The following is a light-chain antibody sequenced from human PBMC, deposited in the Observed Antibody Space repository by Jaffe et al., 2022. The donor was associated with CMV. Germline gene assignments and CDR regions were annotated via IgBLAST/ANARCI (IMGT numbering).Light chain of an antibody. CDR1: QSVSSN. V-gene: IGKV3-15*01. Sequence: EIVMTQSPATLSVSPGERATLSCRASQSVSSNLAWYQQKPGQAPRLLIYGVSTRAPAIPARFSGSGSGTEFTLTISSLQSEDFAVYYCHQYNNWPSLTFGGGSKVEIK. J-gene: IGKJ4*01. CDR2: GVS. CDR3: HQYNNWPSLT.